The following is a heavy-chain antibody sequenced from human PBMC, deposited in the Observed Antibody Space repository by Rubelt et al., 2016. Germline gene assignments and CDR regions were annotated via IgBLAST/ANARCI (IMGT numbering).Heavy chain of an antibody. CDR3: ARAARSGLWGDSPHFDY. Sequence: QLQLQESGPGLVKPSETLSLTCTVSGGSISSSSYYWGWIRQPPGKGLEWIGSIYYSGSTYYNPSLKSRVTISVDTSKNQFARKLSSVTAADTAVYYCARAARSGLWGDSPHFDYWGQGTLVTVSS. D-gene: IGHD6-6*01. CDR1: GGSISSSSYY. CDR2: IYYSGST. V-gene: IGHV4-39*01. J-gene: IGHJ4*02.